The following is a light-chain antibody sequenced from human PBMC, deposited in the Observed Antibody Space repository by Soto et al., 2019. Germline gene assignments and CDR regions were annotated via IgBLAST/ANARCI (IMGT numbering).Light chain of an antibody. CDR3: SSYTSSSTSYV. V-gene: IGLV2-14*01. CDR2: DVS. Sequence: QSALTQPASVSGSPGQSITISCTGTSSDVGGYNYVSWYQQHPGKAPKLMIYDVSNRPSGVSNRFSGSKSGNTASLTISGLQVEDEADYYCSSYTSSSTSYVFGTGTKVT. J-gene: IGLJ1*01. CDR1: SSDVGGYNY.